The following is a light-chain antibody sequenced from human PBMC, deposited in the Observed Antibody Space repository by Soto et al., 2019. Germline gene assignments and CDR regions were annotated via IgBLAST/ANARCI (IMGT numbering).Light chain of an antibody. Sequence: DIQMTQSTSSLSASVGDRVTITCRATQEISNYLAWYQQKPGKVPNLLIYAASTLQSGVPSRFSGSGSGTDFTLTISSLQPEDVATYYCQKYNSAPPWTFGQGTKVEI. CDR2: AAS. J-gene: IGKJ1*01. CDR1: QEISNY. V-gene: IGKV1-27*01. CDR3: QKYNSAPPWT.